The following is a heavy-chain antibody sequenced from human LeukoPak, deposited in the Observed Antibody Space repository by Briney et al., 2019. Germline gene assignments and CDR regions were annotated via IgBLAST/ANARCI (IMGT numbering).Heavy chain of an antibody. D-gene: IGHD7-27*01. V-gene: IGHV3-15*01. J-gene: IGHJ3*02. Sequence: GGSLRLSCAASGFTFSNAWMSWVRQAPGKGLEWVGHIKSRNEGGTTHHAAPVKGRFTISRDDSKNTLYLQMNSLKTEDAAVYYCTTDLVTGVRIWGQGTMVTVSS. CDR2: IKSRNEGGTT. CDR1: GFTFSNAW. CDR3: TTDLVTGVRI.